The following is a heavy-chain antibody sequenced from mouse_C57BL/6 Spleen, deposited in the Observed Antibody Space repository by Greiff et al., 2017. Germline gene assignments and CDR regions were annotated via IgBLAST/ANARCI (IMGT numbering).Heavy chain of an antibody. CDR3: TREHYGSSYYFDY. CDR1: GYTFTDYE. Sequence: VQLQQSGAELVRPGASVTLSCKASGYTFTDYEMHWVKQTPVHGLEWIGAIDPETGGTAYNQKFKGKAILTADKSSSTAYMELRSLTSEDSAVYYCTREHYGSSYYFDYWGKGTTLTVSS. J-gene: IGHJ2*01. V-gene: IGHV1-15*01. CDR2: IDPETGGT. D-gene: IGHD1-1*01.